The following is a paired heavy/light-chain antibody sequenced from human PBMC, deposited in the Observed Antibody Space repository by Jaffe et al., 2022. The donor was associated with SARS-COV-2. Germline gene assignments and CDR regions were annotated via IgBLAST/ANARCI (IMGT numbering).Heavy chain of an antibody. CDR1: GGSISSYY. V-gene: IGHV4-59*01. J-gene: IGHJ4*02. CDR3: ARGFDH. Sequence: QVQLQESGPGLVKPSETLSLTCSVSGGSISSYYWSWIRQPPGKGLEWIGYIYYSGSTNYNPSLKSRVTISIDTSKNHFSLKLSSVTAADTAVYYCARGFDHWGQGTLVTVSS. CDR2: IYYSGST.
Light chain of an antibody. CDR1: QSVGSIY. Sequence: EIVLTQSPGTLSLSPGERATLSCRTSQSVGSIYLAWLQQKPGQPPRLLIYATSSRATGVPDRFSGSGSGTDFTLTISRMEPEDFAVYYCQQYDSSPWTFGQGTKVEVK. J-gene: IGKJ1*01. V-gene: IGKV3-20*01. CDR2: ATS. CDR3: QQYDSSPWT.